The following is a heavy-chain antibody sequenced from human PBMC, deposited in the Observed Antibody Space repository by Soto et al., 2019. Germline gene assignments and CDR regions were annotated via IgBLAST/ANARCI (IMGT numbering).Heavy chain of an antibody. CDR3: ARGSRGSGRRIVVVPAAMEGDAFDI. Sequence: QVQLQQWGAGLLKPSETLSLTCAVYGGSFSGYYWSWIRQPPGKGLEWIGEINHSGSTNYNPSLKSRVTISVDTSKNQFSLKLSSVTAADTAVYYCARGSRGSGRRIVVVPAAMEGDAFDIWGQGTMVTVSS. CDR1: GGSFSGYY. V-gene: IGHV4-34*01. J-gene: IGHJ3*02. D-gene: IGHD2-2*01. CDR2: INHSGST.